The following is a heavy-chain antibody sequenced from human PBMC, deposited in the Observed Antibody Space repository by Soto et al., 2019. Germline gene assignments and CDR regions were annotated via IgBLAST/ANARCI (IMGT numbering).Heavy chain of an antibody. CDR2: ISPGDSDT. D-gene: IGHD3-22*01. CDR1: GYSFTSYW. CDR3: ARLDYYDSSGYYDTTGVDY. V-gene: IGHV5-51*01. Sequence: PGESLKISCKGSGYSFTSYWIGWVRQMPGKGLEWMGIISPGDSDTRYSPSFQGQVTISADKSISTAYLQWSSLEASDTAMYYCARLDYYDSSGYYDTTGVDYWGQGTLVTVSS. J-gene: IGHJ4*02.